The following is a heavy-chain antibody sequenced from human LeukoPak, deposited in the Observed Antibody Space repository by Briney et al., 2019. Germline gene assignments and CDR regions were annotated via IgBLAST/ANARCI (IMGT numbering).Heavy chain of an antibody. CDR1: GYTFTDYY. V-gene: IGHV1-2*02. CDR2: INSNSGAT. Sequence: GASVKVSCKASGYTFTDYYMHWVRQAPGQGPEWMGWINSNSGATNYALKFQGRVTMTRDTSISTVYMELSSLRSDDTAVYYCARGRDRGASTPFDYWGQGTLVTVSS. CDR3: ARGRDRGASTPFDY. D-gene: IGHD1-26*01. J-gene: IGHJ4*02.